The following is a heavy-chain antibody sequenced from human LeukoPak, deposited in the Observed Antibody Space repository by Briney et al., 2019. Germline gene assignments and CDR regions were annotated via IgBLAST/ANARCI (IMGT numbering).Heavy chain of an antibody. V-gene: IGHV3-30-3*01. D-gene: IGHD3-3*01. J-gene: IGHJ4*02. CDR3: ARDTGAIFGVVNYYFDY. CDR1: GGTFSSYA. Sequence: SCKASGGTFSSYAMHWVRQAPGKGLEWVAVISYDGSNKYYADSVKGRFTISRDNSKNTLYLQMNSLRAEDTAVYYCARDTGAIFGVVNYYFDYWGQGTLVTVSS. CDR2: ISYDGSNK.